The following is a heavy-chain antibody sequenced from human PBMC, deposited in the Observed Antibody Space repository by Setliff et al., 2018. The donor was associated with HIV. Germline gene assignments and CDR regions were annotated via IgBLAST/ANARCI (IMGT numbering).Heavy chain of an antibody. Sequence: GASVTVSCKASGYTFSEYAIHWVRQAPGQRLEWMGRIDTDNGYRRYSPKLQGRVTITKDTSANTAYMELRGLRSEDTAVYYCARWCAAAGCYPAIYHFDSWGQGTLVTVSS. D-gene: IGHD2-2*01. V-gene: IGHV1-3*04. CDR3: ARWCAAAGCYPAIYHFDS. CDR2: IDTDNGYR. J-gene: IGHJ4*02. CDR1: GYTFSEYA.